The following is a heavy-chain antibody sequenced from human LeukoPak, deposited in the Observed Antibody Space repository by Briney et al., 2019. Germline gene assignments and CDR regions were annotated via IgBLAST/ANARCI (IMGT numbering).Heavy chain of an antibody. CDR2: MNPNSGNT. J-gene: IGHJ6*03. CDR1: GYTFTSYD. D-gene: IGHD5-12*01. Sequence: ASVKVSCKASGYTFTSYDINWVRQATGQGLEWMGWMNPNSGNTGYAQKFQGRVTITRNTSISTAYMELSSLRSGDTAVYYCAIRGYSGYGQYYYYYYYMDVWGKGTTVTVSS. CDR3: AIRGYSGYGQYYYYYYYMDV. V-gene: IGHV1-8*03.